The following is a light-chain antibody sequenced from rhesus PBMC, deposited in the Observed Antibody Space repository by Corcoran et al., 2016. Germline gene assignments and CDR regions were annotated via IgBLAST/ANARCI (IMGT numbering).Light chain of an antibody. Sequence: DIQMTQSPSSLSASVGDRVTIPCRASQGITNDLAWYQQKPGETPKLRIYEASSLQSGIPSRFSGSGSGTDFTLTISSLQSEDFATYYCQHYYSTPFTFGPGTKLDIK. CDR3: QHYYSTPFT. J-gene: IGKJ3*01. CDR1: QGITND. V-gene: IGKV1-25*01. CDR2: EAS.